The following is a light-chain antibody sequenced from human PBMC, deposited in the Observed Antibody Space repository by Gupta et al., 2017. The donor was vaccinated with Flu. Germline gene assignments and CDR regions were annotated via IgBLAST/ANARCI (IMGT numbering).Light chain of an antibody. CDR1: QSVSSN. CDR3: QQYNNWPPWT. V-gene: IGKV3-15*01. J-gene: IGKJ1*01. Sequence: EIMMTQSPATLSVSPGERATLSCRASQSVSSNLAWYQQKPGQAPRLLIYGASTRATGIPARFSGSGSGTEFTLTISGLQSEDFALYYCQQYNNWPPWTFGQGTKVEIK. CDR2: GAS.